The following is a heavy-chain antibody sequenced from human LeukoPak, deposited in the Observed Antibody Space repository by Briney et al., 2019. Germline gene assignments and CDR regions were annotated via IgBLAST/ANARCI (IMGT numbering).Heavy chain of an antibody. V-gene: IGHV1-69*04. Sequence: ASVKVSCKASGGTFSSYAISWVRQAPGQGLEWMGRIIPILGIANYAQKFQGRVTITADKSTSTFYMELSSLRSEDTAVYYCARTRHYYDSSGYYYWGQGTLVTVSS. J-gene: IGHJ4*02. CDR3: ARTRHYYDSSGYYY. CDR2: IIPILGIA. CDR1: GGTFSSYA. D-gene: IGHD3-22*01.